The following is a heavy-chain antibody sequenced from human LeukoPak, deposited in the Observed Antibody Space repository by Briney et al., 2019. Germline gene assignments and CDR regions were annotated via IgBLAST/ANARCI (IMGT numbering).Heavy chain of an antibody. CDR1: GGSISSYY. CDR2: IYDSGST. V-gene: IGHV4-59*12. D-gene: IGHD3-9*01. CDR3: ARGITPYYDILTGYPCFDY. J-gene: IGHJ4*02. Sequence: SETLSLTCTVSGGSISSYYWSWIRQPPGKGLEWIGNIYDSGSTNYNPSLKSRLTISVDTSKNQFSLKLSSVTAADTAVYYCARGITPYYDILTGYPCFDYWGQGTLVTVSS.